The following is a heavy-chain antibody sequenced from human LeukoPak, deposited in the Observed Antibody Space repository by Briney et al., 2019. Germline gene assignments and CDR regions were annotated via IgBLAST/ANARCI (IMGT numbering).Heavy chain of an antibody. J-gene: IGHJ4*02. CDR2: IYHSGST. V-gene: IGHV4-4*02. CDR3: ARVSVYYDSSERPRYYFDY. Sequence: SGTLSLTCAVSGASISSNNYWSWVRQPPGRGLEWIGDIYHSGSTNYNPSLKSRVTISVDKSNNQFSLDLDSVTSADTAVYYCARVSVYYDSSERPRYYFDYWGQGTLVTVSS. D-gene: IGHD3-22*01. CDR1: GASISSNNY.